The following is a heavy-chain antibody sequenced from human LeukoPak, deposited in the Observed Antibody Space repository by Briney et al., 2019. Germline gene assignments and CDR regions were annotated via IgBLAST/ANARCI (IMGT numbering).Heavy chain of an antibody. V-gene: IGHV1-2*02. CDR1: GYTFTGYY. D-gene: IGHD2-2*01. Sequence: GASVKVSCKASGYTFTGYYMHWVRQAPGQGLEWMGWINPNSGGTNYAQKFRGRVTMTRDTSISTAYMELSRLRSDDTAVYYCARLGYCSSTSCYSNFDYWGQGTLVTVSS. J-gene: IGHJ4*02. CDR2: INPNSGGT. CDR3: ARLGYCSSTSCYSNFDY.